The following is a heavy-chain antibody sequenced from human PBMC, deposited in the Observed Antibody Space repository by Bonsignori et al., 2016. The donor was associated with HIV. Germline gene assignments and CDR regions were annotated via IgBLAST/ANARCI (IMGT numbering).Heavy chain of an antibody. CDR3: ARGRNITMVRGVPKRRNWFDP. CDR2: INHRGST. D-gene: IGHD3-10*01. CDR1: GESFSGYY. Sequence: QVQLQQWGAGLLKPSETLSLTCTVYGESFSGYYWSWIRQPPGKGLEWIGEINHRGSTNYNPSLKSRVIILVDTSKNQFSLNPSSVTAADTAFYYCARGRNITMVRGVPKRRNWFDPWGHGTLVTVSS. J-gene: IGHJ5*02. V-gene: IGHV4-34*01.